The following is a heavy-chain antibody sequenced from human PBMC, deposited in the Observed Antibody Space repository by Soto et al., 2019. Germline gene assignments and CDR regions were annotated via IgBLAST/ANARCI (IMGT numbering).Heavy chain of an antibody. V-gene: IGHV1-3*01. CDR3: ARESDHYQDFFQN. J-gene: IGHJ4*02. CDR2: ISNAGSGSI. CDR1: GYPFPSFE. Sequence: QVHLVQSGAEVKKPGASVKVSCKTSGYPFPSFEIHWIRQALGQRPEWMGGISNAGSGSIKYSQRFQDRLTISGDKRATTVYMTLSSLTSEDTAIYYCARESDHYQDFFQNWGQGSLVTVSA. D-gene: IGHD3-22*01.